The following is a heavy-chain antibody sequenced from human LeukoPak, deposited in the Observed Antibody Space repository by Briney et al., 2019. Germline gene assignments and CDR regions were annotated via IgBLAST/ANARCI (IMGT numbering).Heavy chain of an antibody. CDR3: AELGITMIGGV. CDR1: GFTFSNYA. CDR2: ISDSGGST. V-gene: IGHV3-23*01. J-gene: IGHJ6*04. Sequence: GGSLRLSCAASGFTFSNYAMSWVRQAPGKGLEWVSSISDSGGSTYYADSVKGRFTISRDNSKNTLYLQMNSLRAEDTAVYYCAELGITMIGGVWGKGTTVTISS. D-gene: IGHD3-10*02.